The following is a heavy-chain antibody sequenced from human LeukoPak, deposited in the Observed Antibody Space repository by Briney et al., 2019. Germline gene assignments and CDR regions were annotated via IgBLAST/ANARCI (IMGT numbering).Heavy chain of an antibody. D-gene: IGHD5-12*01. CDR3: GKERATIVYYGMDV. Sequence: PGGSLRLSCAAPGFTFNSYAITWVRQAPGKGREWVSAISGSCGSTHYADSVKGRFTISRDNSKNTLYLQMNSLRAEDTAVYYCGKERATIVYYGMDVWGQGTTVTVSS. CDR2: ISGSCGST. CDR1: GFTFNSYA. V-gene: IGHV3-23*01. J-gene: IGHJ6*02.